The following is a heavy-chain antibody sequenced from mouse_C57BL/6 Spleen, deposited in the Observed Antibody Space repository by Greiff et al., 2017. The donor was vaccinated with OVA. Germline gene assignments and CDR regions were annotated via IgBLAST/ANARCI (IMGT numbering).Heavy chain of an antibody. CDR3: ARRYYYGSSYFFAY. V-gene: IGHV1-26*01. D-gene: IGHD1-1*01. Sequence: EVQLQQSGPELVKPGASVKISCKASGYTFTDYYMNWVKQSHGKSLEWIGDINPNNGGTSYNQKFKGKATLTVDKSSSTAYMELRSLTSEDSAVYYCARRYYYGSSYFFAYWGQGTLVTVSA. CDR1: GYTFTDYY. J-gene: IGHJ3*01. CDR2: INPNNGGT.